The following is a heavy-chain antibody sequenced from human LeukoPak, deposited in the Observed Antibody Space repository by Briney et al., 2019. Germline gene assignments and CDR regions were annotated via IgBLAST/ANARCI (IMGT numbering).Heavy chain of an antibody. CDR2: INTSGGTI. CDR1: GFTFSSYW. D-gene: IGHD3-22*01. J-gene: IGHJ4*02. CDR3: ARGTASSGYYLDY. Sequence: GGSLRLSCAASGFTFSSYWMSWVRQAPGKGLEWVSYINTSGGTIYYADSVKGRFTISRDNAKNSLYLQMNSLRAEDTAVYYCARGTASSGYYLDYWGQGTLVTVSS. V-gene: IGHV3-48*04.